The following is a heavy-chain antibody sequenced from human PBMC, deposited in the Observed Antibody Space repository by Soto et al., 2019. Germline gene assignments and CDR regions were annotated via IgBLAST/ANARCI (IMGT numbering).Heavy chain of an antibody. Sequence: GGSLRLSCAASGFTFGAYSMNWVRQAPGKGLEWISYISSLSSPRYYAESVEGRFIISRNNAKNSLYLQMNSLRDEDTAVYFCVREDILGARSFDYWGQGTRVTVSS. J-gene: IGHJ4*02. D-gene: IGHD1-26*01. V-gene: IGHV3-48*02. CDR3: VREDILGARSFDY. CDR1: GFTFGAYS. CDR2: ISSLSSPR.